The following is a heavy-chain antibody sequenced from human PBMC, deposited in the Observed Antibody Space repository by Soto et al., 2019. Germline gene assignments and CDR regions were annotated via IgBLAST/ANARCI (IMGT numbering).Heavy chain of an antibody. J-gene: IGHJ4*02. Sequence: QVQLQESGPGLVKPSDTLSLTCAVSGYSISSSNWWGWIRQPPGKGLEWIGYIYYSGTTYYNPSPKSRVTMSVDTSKNQFSLKLTSVTAVDPAVYYCARREIQGPIDYWGQGTLVTVSS. D-gene: IGHD1-26*01. CDR1: GYSISSSNW. CDR2: IYYSGTT. CDR3: ARREIQGPIDY. V-gene: IGHV4-28*01.